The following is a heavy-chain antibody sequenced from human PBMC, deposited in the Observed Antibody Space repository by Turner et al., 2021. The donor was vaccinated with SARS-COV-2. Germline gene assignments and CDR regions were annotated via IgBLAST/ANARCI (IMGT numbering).Heavy chain of an antibody. J-gene: IGHJ4*02. CDR2: ISSRISYI. D-gene: IGHD3-3*01. V-gene: IGHV3-21*01. CDR3: ARDYYDFWSGKSFKHASFDY. Sequence: EVQLVESWGGLVKPGWSLRLSCAASGFTFSSYSMNWVRQDLGKGLEWGSSISSRISYIYYADSVKGRFTISRDNAKNSLYLQMNSLRAEDTAVYYCARDYYDFWSGKSFKHASFDYWGQGTLVTVSS. CDR1: GFTFSSYS.